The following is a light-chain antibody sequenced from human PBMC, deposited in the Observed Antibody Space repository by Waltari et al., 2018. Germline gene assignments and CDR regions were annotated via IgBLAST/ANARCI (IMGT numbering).Light chain of an antibody. CDR2: KAS. J-gene: IGKJ1*01. CDR3: QQYNSYSRT. Sequence: DIQMTQSPSSLSASVGDRVTITCRASQSISSWLAWYQQQPGKAPNLLIYKASSLGSGVPSRFSGSGSGTEFTLTISSLQPDDFATYYCQQYNSYSRTFGQGTKVEIK. CDR1: QSISSW. V-gene: IGKV1-5*03.